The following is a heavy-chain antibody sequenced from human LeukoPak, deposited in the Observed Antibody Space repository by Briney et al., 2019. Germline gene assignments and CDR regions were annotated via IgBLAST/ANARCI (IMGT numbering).Heavy chain of an antibody. CDR2: IWYDGSNK. CDR1: GFTFSSYG. CDR3: ARDCSSTSCYTWRWFDP. J-gene: IGHJ5*02. Sequence: PGGSLRLSCAASGFTFSSYGMHWVRQAPGKGLEWVAVIWYDGSNKYYADSVKGRFTISRDNSKNTLYLQMNSLRAEDTAVYYCARDCSSTSCYTWRWFDPWGQGTLVTVSS. D-gene: IGHD2-2*02. V-gene: IGHV3-33*01.